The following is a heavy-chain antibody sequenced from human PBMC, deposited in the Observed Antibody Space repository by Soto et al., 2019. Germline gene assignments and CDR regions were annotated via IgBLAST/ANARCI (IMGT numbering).Heavy chain of an antibody. CDR2: INHSGST. V-gene: IGHV4-34*01. D-gene: IGHD2-2*01. CDR1: GGSFSGYY. J-gene: IGHJ6*03. Sequence: SETLSLTCAVYGGSFSGYYWSWIRQPPGKGLEWIGEINHSGSTNYNPSLKSRVTISVDTSKNQFSLKLSSVTAADTAVYYCATLEKPAAMFGYYYYYMDVWGKGTTVTVSS. CDR3: ATLEKPAAMFGYYYYYMDV.